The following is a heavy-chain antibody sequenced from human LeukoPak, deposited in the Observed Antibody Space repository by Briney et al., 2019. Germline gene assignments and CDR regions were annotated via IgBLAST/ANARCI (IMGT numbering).Heavy chain of an antibody. Sequence: GGSLRLSCAASGFAFNTYAMHWVRQAPGQGLEWVALIWHDGSHKFYSNSVRGQFTISRDNSKNTVSLQMNNLRPEDTAVYYCAREIFGSGSYTDFWGQGTLVTVSS. CDR2: IWHDGSHK. CDR3: AREIFGSGSYTDF. D-gene: IGHD3-10*01. V-gene: IGHV3-33*01. J-gene: IGHJ4*02. CDR1: GFAFNTYA.